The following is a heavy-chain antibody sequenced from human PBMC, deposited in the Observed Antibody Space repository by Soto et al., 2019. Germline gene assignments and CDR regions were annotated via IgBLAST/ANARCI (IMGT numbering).Heavy chain of an antibody. CDR3: ARFSRVGYFDY. D-gene: IGHD1-26*01. J-gene: IGHJ4*02. Sequence: QVQLQEAGPGLVKPSQTLSLTCTVSGGSISSGDYYWSWIRQPPGKGLEWIGYIYYSGSTYYNPSLKNRVTISVATSKTQFSLKLSSVSAADTAVYYCARFSRVGYFDYWGQGTLVTVSS. CDR2: IYYSGST. CDR1: GGSISSGDYY. V-gene: IGHV4-30-4*01.